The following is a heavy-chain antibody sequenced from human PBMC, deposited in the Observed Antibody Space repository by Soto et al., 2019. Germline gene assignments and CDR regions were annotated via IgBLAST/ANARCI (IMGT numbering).Heavy chain of an antibody. CDR3: ARVARGPTKKFDY. J-gene: IGHJ4*02. Sequence: SETLSLTCTVSGGSISSGDYYRSWIRQPPGKGLEWIGYIYYSGSTYYNPSLKSRVTISVDTSKNQFSLKLSSVTAADTAVFYWARVARGPTKKFDYWGQETLVTVSS. V-gene: IGHV4-30-4*01. CDR2: IYYSGST. CDR1: GGSISSGDYY. D-gene: IGHD5-12*01.